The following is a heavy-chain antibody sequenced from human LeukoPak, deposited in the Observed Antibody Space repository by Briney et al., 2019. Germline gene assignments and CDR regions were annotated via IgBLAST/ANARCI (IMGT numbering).Heavy chain of an antibody. J-gene: IGHJ5*02. CDR2: INHSGST. D-gene: IGHD3-10*01. CDR3: ARHWHYYYGSGSYYTTQNRRNNWFDP. V-gene: IGHV4-34*01. CDR1: GGSFSGYY. Sequence: KTSETLSLTCAVYGGSFSGYYWSWIRQPPGKGLEWIGEINHSGSTNYNPSLKSRVTISVDTSKNQFSLKLSSVTAADTAVYYCARHWHYYYGSGSYYTTQNRRNNWFDPWGQGTLVTVSS.